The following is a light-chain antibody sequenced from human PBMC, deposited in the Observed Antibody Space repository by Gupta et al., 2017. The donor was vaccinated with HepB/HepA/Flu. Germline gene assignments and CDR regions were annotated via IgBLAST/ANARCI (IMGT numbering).Light chain of an antibody. CDR3: NSRESSSNHVV. CDR2: GKN. V-gene: IGLV3-19*01. CDR1: SLRSYY. J-gene: IGLJ2*01. Sequence: SSVLPQAPAVSVALGQTVRITCQGDSLRSYYASWYQQKPGQAPVLFIYGKNNRPSGIPDRFSGSSSGSTASLNITGAQAEDEADDYCNSRESSSNHVVFGGGTKLTVL.